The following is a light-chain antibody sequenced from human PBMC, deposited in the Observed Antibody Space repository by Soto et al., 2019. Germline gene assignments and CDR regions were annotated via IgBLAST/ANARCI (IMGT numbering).Light chain of an antibody. CDR3: QQYNNWPLT. J-gene: IGKJ4*01. CDR1: QSVNSN. V-gene: IGKV3D-15*01. Sequence: EIVMTESPATLSVSPGERATLSCRASQSVNSNLAWFQQKPGHAPRLLIYDASNRATGIPARFSGSGSGTDFTLTISSLEPEDFAVYYCQQYNNWPLTFGGGTKVDIK. CDR2: DAS.